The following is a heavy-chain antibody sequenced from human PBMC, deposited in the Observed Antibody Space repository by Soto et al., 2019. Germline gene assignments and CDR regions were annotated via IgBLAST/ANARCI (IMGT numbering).Heavy chain of an antibody. CDR1: GFTFSSYG. CDR2: ISYDGSNK. CDR3: AKEGSGRFGNGFDP. V-gene: IGHV3-30*18. J-gene: IGHJ5*02. Sequence: QVQLVESGGGVVQPGRSLRLSCAASGFTFSSYGMHWVRQAPGKGLEWVAVISYDGSNKYYADSVKGRFTISRDNSKNTLYLQMNSLRAEDTAVYYCAKEGSGRFGNGFDPWGQGTLVTVSS. D-gene: IGHD3-10*01.